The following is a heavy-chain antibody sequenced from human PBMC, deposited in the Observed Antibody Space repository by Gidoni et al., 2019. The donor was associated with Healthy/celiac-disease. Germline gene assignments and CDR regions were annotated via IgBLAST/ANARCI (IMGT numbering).Heavy chain of an antibody. CDR3: ARASYYDSSGYGFDY. CDR2: ISSSSSYI. D-gene: IGHD3-22*01. J-gene: IGHJ4*02. V-gene: IGHV3-21*01. CDR1: GFTFSSYS. Sequence: EVQLVESGGGLVKPGGSLRLSCAASGFTFSSYSMNWVRQAPGKGLEWVSSISSSSSYIYYADSVKGRFTISRDNAKNSLYLQMNSLRAEDTAVYYCARASYYDSSGYGFDYWGQGTLVTVSS.